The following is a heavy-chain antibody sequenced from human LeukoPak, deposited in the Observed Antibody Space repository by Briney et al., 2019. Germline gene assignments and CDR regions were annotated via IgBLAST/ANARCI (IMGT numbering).Heavy chain of an antibody. Sequence: GGSLRLSCAASGVTFSNFWMHWVRQAPGKGLVWVSRINSDGSSTSYADSVEGRVTISGDNAKKTLYLQMNSLRAEDTAVYYCARGRSGHYFDYWGQGTLVTVSS. D-gene: IGHD3-3*01. J-gene: IGHJ4*02. CDR2: INSDGSST. CDR1: GVTFSNFW. V-gene: IGHV3-74*01. CDR3: ARGRSGHYFDY.